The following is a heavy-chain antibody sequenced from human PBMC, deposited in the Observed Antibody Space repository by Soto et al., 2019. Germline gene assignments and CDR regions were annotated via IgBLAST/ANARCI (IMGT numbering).Heavy chain of an antibody. D-gene: IGHD6-13*01. CDR1: AFTFSSNG. Sequence: PGLSMRLSCAAAAFTFSSNGMSWVRQAPWKALEWVSAISGSGGSRYYADSGKGRFTSSRDKSKNTLYLQMNSLKAADTAVYYCAKVSSWNYLGYWGKGTQSPVS. CDR2: ISGSGGSR. V-gene: IGHV3-23*01. J-gene: IGHJ4*02. CDR3: AKVSSWNYLGY.